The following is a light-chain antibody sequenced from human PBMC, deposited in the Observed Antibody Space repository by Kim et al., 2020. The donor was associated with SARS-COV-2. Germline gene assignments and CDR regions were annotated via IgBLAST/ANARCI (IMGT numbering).Light chain of an antibody. V-gene: IGKV1-33*01. J-gene: IGKJ1*01. CDR1: QHINHL. Sequence: ASVGDSVTITCRASQHINHLLIWYQHKPGKAPTLLIYDASNLVAGVPPTFSGSGSGTKVSFTINSLQPEDSATYYCQQYYSPPPTFGQGTKVDIK. CDR2: DAS. CDR3: QQYYSPPPT.